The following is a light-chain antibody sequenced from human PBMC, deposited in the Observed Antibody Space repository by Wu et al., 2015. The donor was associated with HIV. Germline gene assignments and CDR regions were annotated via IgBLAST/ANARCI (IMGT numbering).Light chain of an antibody. CDR1: QSVGGD. J-gene: IGKJ2*03. V-gene: IGKV3-15*01. CDR3: QQYNDWPPYS. CDR2: DAS. Sequence: EIVMTQSPATLSVSLGERATLSCRASQSVGGDLAWYQQKPGQAPRLLIYDASTRAPGVPARFSGSGSGTEFTLTISSLRSEDLADYYCQQYNDWPPYSFGQGTKLEI.